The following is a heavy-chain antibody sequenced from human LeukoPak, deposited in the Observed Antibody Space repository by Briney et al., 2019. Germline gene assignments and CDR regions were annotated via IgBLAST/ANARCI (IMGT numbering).Heavy chain of an antibody. D-gene: IGHD6-19*01. V-gene: IGHV3-23*01. CDR1: RFTLISYA. CDR2: ISGRGGST. J-gene: IGHJ4*02. Sequence: QSRGSLRLPCAASRFTLISYAMSGVPQAPGKGRGWVSAISGRGGSTYYADSVKGPVTLSRDNSQNTLYLQMNSLRAEDTAVYYCAKASIAVAGTLDYYFDYWGQGTLVAVSS. CDR3: AKASIAVAGTLDYYFDY.